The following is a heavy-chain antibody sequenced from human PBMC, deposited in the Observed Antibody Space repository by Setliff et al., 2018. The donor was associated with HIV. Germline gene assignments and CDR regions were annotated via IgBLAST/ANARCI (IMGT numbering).Heavy chain of an antibody. J-gene: IGHJ3*02. V-gene: IGHV3-74*01. CDR3: VRGKQNGVATYGLDI. D-gene: IGHD2-8*01. Sequence: GGSLRLSCAASGFTFSSFWMHWVRQAPGKGLMWVSRISSDGRYTDYADSVKGRFTVSRDSAKNTLSLQTDSLRPDDTAVYYCVRGKQNGVATYGLDIRGQGTMVTVSS. CDR1: GFTFSSFW. CDR2: ISSDGRYT.